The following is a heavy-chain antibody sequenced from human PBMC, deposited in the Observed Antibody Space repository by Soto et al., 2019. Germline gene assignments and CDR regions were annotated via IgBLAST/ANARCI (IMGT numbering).Heavy chain of an antibody. CDR1: GGTFSSYT. D-gene: IGHD3-22*01. CDR3: ARGVYYYDSSGYYSPGAFDI. J-gene: IGHJ3*02. CDR2: IIPILGIA. V-gene: IGHV1-69*02. Sequence: ASVKVSCKASGGTFSSYTISWVRQAPGQGLEWMGRIIPILGIANYAQKFQGRVTITADKSTSTAYMELSSLRSEDTAVYYCARGVYYYDSSGYYSPGAFDIWGQGTMVTVSS.